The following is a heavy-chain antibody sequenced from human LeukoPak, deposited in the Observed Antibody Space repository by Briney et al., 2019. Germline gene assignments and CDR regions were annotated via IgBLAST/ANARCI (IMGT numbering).Heavy chain of an antibody. V-gene: IGHV3-30*04. J-gene: IGHJ6*04. D-gene: IGHD2-15*01. CDR1: GFTFSSYA. CDR2: ISYDGSNK. Sequence: GGSLRLSCAASGFTFSSYAMHWVRQAPGKGLEWVAVISYDGSNKYYADSVKGRFTISRDNSKNTLYLQMNSLRAEDTAVYYCARDGIYCSSGRCDYSTPYYYYCMGVWGEGNTVTVSS. CDR3: ARDGIYCSSGRCDYSTPYYYYCMGV.